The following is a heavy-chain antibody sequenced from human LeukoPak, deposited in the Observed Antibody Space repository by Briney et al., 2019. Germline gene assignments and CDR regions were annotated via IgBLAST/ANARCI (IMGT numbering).Heavy chain of an antibody. CDR3: ASSWGEYYGSGSYSDY. CDR2: ISSSSSTI. Sequence: LSGGSLRLSCAASGFAFSSYSMNWVRQAPGKGLEWVSYISSSSSTIYYADSVKGRFTISRDNAKNSLYLQMNSLRAEDTAVYYCASSWGEYYGSGSYSDYWGQGTLVTVSS. D-gene: IGHD3-10*01. CDR1: GFAFSSYS. V-gene: IGHV3-48*04. J-gene: IGHJ4*02.